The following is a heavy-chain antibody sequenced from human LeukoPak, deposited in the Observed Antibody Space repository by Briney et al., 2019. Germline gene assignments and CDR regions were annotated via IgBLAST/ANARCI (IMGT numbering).Heavy chain of an antibody. CDR3: ARHFHYYGSGSYYRLGNWFDP. CDR2: IYTSGST. V-gene: IGHV4-4*07. CDR1: GGSISSYY. J-gene: IGHJ5*02. Sequence: SETLSLTCTVSGGSISSYYWSWIRQPAGKGLEWIGRIYTSGSTNYNPSLKSRVTMSVDTSKNQFSLKLSSVTAADTAVYYCARHFHYYGSGSYYRLGNWFDPWGQGTLVTVSS. D-gene: IGHD3-10*01.